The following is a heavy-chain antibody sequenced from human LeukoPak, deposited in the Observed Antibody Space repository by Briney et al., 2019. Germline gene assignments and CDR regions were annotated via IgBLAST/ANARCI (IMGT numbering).Heavy chain of an antibody. CDR1: GYTFTSYG. Sequence: ASVKVSCKASGYTFTSYGISWVRQAPGQGLEWMGWISAYNGNTNYAQKFQGRVTMTRDTSISTAYMELSRLRSDDTAVYYCVRRIAAAGTFDYWGQGTLVTVSS. D-gene: IGHD6-13*01. CDR2: ISAYNGNT. V-gene: IGHV1-18*01. CDR3: VRRIAAAGTFDY. J-gene: IGHJ4*02.